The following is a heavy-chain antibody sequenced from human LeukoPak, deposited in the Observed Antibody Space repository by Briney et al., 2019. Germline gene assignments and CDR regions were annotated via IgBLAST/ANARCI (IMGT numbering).Heavy chain of an antibody. Sequence: PSETLSLTCIVSGGSISTYYWSWIRQPPGKGLEWIGYIYYTGNTNYNPSLKSRVTISVDTSKNQFSLKLSSVTAADTAVYYCARGLVPGAVVGFDPWGQGTLVTVSS. CDR1: GGSISTYY. D-gene: IGHD2-2*01. V-gene: IGHV4-59*01. CDR3: ARGLVPGAVVGFDP. J-gene: IGHJ5*02. CDR2: IYYTGNT.